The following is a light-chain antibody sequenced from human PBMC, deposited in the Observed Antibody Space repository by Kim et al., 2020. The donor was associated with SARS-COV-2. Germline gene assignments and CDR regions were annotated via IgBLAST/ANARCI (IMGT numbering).Light chain of an antibody. V-gene: IGKV1-5*03. CDR1: QSISSW. Sequence: DIQMTQSPSTLSASVGDRITITCRASQSISSWLAWYQQKPGKAPKLLIYKASSLESGVPSRFSGSGSGTEFTLTTSSLQPDDFATYYCQQYSSFSLWTFGQGTKVDIK. CDR2: KAS. CDR3: QQYSSFSLWT. J-gene: IGKJ1*01.